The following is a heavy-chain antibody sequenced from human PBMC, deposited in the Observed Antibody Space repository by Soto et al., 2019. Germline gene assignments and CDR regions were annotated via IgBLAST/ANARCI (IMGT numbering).Heavy chain of an antibody. J-gene: IGHJ6*02. CDR3: ARDGTWLGPIYGMDV. CDR2: IYYSGST. CDR1: GGSVSSGSYY. V-gene: IGHV4-61*01. D-gene: IGHD3-10*01. Sequence: PSETLSLTCIVSGGSVSSGSYYWSWIRQPPGKGLEWIGYIYYSGSTNYNPSLKSRVTISVDTSKNQFSLKLSSVTAADTAVYYCARDGTWLGPIYGMDVWGQGTTVTVSS.